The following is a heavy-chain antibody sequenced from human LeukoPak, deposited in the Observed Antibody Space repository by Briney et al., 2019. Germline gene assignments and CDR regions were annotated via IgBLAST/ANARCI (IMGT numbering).Heavy chain of an antibody. CDR2: IYYSGST. CDR1: GGSISSSSYY. V-gene: IGHV4-39*07. CDR3: ARESLWFGEGQNNWFDP. D-gene: IGHD3-10*01. Sequence: SETLSLTCTVAGGSISSSSYYWGCIRQPPGKGLEWIGSIYYSGSTYYNPSLKSRVTISVDTSKNQFSLKLSSVTAADTAVYYCARESLWFGEGQNNWFDPWGQGTLVTVSS. J-gene: IGHJ5*02.